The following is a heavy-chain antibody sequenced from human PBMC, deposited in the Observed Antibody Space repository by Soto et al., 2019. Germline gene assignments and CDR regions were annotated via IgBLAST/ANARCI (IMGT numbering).Heavy chain of an antibody. V-gene: IGHV1-18*01. CDR2: ISTHSSKT. D-gene: IGHD3-22*01. CDR3: ARDFYYDSRGYSKNPGY. Sequence: ASVKVSCKASGYAFSTYGVNWVRQAPGQGLEWMGWISTHSSKTDYAHNLQGRVTMTTDTSTATAYMELRSLRSDDTAVYYCARDFYYDSRGYSKNPGYWGRGTRVTVSS. CDR1: GYAFSTYG. J-gene: IGHJ4*02.